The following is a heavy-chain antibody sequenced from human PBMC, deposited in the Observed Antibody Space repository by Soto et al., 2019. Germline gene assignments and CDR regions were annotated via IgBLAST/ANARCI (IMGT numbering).Heavy chain of an antibody. V-gene: IGHV1-69*13. Sequence: SVKVSCKASGGTFLSYAIRLLLEAPGQGLEWMGGIIPIFGTANCAQKFQGRVTITADESTSTAYMELSSLRSEDTAVYYCAAVVPVYYYGMDVWGQGTTVTVSS. CDR3: AAVVPVYYYGMDV. CDR2: IIPIFGTA. D-gene: IGHD2-2*01. J-gene: IGHJ6*02. CDR1: GGTFLSYA.